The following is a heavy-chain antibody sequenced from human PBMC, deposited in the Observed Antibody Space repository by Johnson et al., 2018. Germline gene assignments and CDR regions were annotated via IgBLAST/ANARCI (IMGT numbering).Heavy chain of an antibody. CDR2: IKSKADGGTT. J-gene: IGHJ4*02. CDR3: TTDWGSRVTIIVP. D-gene: IGHD2-8*01. V-gene: IGHV3-15*01. Sequence: EVQLVESGGGSVKXGGSLRLXCAASGFTFSNYWMSWVRQAPGKGLEWVGRIKSKADGGTTDYAAAVQGRFTISRDDSSNTLFPQMDDLKSDDTGLYFCTTDWGSRVTIIVPWGQGTQVTVSS. CDR1: GFTFSNYW.